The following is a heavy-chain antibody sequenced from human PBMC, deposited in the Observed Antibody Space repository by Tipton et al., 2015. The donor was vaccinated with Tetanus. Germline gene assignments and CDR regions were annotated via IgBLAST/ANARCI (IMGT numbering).Heavy chain of an antibody. V-gene: IGHV1-2*02. CDR1: GYTFTGNY. CDR2: INPNSGGT. J-gene: IGHJ4*02. D-gene: IGHD5-18*01. Sequence: QSGAEVKKPGASVKVSCKASGYTFTGNYMHWVRQAPGQGLEWMGWINPNSGGTNYAQKFQGRVSMTRDSSITTAYMALGWLRSDDTAVYFCVRGGYSYGYDYWGQGTLVIVSS. CDR3: VRGGYSYGYDY.